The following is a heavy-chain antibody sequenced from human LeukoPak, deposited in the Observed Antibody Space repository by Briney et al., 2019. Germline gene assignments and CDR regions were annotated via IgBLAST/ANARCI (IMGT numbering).Heavy chain of an antibody. CDR1: GFTFSSYS. Sequence: GGSLRLSCAASGFTFSSYSMNWVRQAPGKGLEWVSLISWDGGSTYYADSVKGRFTISRDNSKNSLYLQMNSLRTEDTALYYCAKPKTAVTTGYLDYWGQGTLVTVSS. J-gene: IGHJ4*02. CDR3: AKPKTAVTTGYLDY. V-gene: IGHV3-43*01. D-gene: IGHD4-17*01. CDR2: ISWDGGST.